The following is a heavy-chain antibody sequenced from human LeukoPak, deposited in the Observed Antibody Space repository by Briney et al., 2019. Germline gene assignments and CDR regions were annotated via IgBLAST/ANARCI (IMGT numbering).Heavy chain of an antibody. V-gene: IGHV3-48*04. CDR3: ASVRYDYDFWSGPN. CDR1: GFTFSSYG. Sequence: GGSLRLSCAASGFTFSSYGMHWVRQAPGKGLEWVSYISSSGSTIYYADSVKGRFTISRDNAKNSLYLQMNSLRAEDTAVYYCASVRYDYDFWSGPNWGQGTLVTVSS. D-gene: IGHD3-3*01. CDR2: ISSSGSTI. J-gene: IGHJ4*02.